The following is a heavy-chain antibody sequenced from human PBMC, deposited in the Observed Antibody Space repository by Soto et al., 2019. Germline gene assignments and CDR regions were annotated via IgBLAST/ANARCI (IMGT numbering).Heavy chain of an antibody. Sequence: GGSLRLSCAASGFTFSSYGMHWVRQAPGKGLEWVAVIWYDGSNKYYVDSVKGRFTISRDNAKNSLYLQMNSLRAEDTAVYYCARGAASTTVTPFYYYYGMDVWGQGTTVTVSS. CDR2: IWYDGSNK. CDR3: ARGAASTTVTPFYYYYGMDV. J-gene: IGHJ6*02. CDR1: GFTFSSYG. D-gene: IGHD4-17*01. V-gene: IGHV3-33*01.